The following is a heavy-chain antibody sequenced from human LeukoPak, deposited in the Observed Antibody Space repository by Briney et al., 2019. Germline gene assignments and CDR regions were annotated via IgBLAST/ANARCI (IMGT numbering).Heavy chain of an antibody. CDR1: SYSISSRYY. CDR2: IYQSGNT. CDR3: ARQMDLYGTFDY. D-gene: IGHD2/OR15-2a*01. J-gene: IGHJ4*02. V-gene: IGHV4-38-2*01. Sequence: PSETLSLTCAVSSYSISSRYYWGWIRQPPGKGLEWIGSIYQSGNTYYNPSLKSRVAISVDTSKNQFSLKLTSVTAADTAVYYCARQMDLYGTFDYWGQGILVTVSS.